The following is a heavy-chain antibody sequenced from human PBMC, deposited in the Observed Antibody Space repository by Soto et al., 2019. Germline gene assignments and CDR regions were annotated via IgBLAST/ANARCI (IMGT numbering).Heavy chain of an antibody. CDR3: ARYIRGPTVFYFDF. D-gene: IGHD1-26*01. CDR1: GFTFSNST. Sequence: GGSLRLSCAASGFTFSNSTMNWVRQAPGKGLEWVACITSSGSFIYYADSMKGRFTISRDNSKGTVHLQMNSLRAEDTAVYYCARYIRGPTVFYFDFWVPGVLVT. CDR2: ITSSGSFI. J-gene: IGHJ4*02. V-gene: IGHV3-21*04.